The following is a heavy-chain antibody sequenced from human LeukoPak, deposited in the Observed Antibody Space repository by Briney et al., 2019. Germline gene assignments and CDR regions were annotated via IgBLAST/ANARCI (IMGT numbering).Heavy chain of an antibody. J-gene: IGHJ6*03. CDR3: AREEAGPYYYMDV. CDR2: INHSGST. Sequence: SETLSLTCAVYGGSFSGYYWSWIRQPPGKGLEWIGEINHSGSTNYNPSLKSRFTISVDTSKNQFSLKLSSVTAADTAVYYCAREEAGPYYYMDVWGKGTTVTVSS. CDR1: GGSFSGYY. V-gene: IGHV4-34*01. D-gene: IGHD6-13*01.